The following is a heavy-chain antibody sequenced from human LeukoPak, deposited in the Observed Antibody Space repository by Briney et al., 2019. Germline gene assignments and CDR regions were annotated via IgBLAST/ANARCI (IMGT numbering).Heavy chain of an antibody. CDR2: IYHSGSV. D-gene: IGHD2-2*02. Sequence: SETLSLTCTVSGYSITSGYNWAWVRPPPGKVLEWIGSIYHSGSVYYNPSLKRRVTISVDTSKNQFSLKLSSVTAADTAVYYCVRYCSSTTCYTRAVDYWGQGTLVTVSS. CDR1: GYSITSGYN. CDR3: VRYCSSTTCYTRAVDY. J-gene: IGHJ4*02. V-gene: IGHV4-38-2*02.